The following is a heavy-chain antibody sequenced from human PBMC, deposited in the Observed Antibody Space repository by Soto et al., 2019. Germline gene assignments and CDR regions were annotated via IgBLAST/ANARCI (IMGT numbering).Heavy chain of an antibody. CDR2: IYHSGST. CDR1: GGSISNSRFY. J-gene: IGHJ3*02. CDR3: AREGDIVVVPAATLDAFDI. V-gene: IGHV4-39*07. Sequence: SETLSLTCTVSGGSISNSRFYWAWIRQPPGKGLEWIGEIYHSGSTNYNPSLKSRVTISVDKSKNQFSLKLSSVTAADTAVYYCAREGDIVVVPAATLDAFDIWGQGTMVTVSS. D-gene: IGHD2-2*01.